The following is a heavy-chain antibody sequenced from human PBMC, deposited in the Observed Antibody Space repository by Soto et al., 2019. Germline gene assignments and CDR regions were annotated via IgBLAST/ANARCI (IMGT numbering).Heavy chain of an antibody. V-gene: IGHV3-23*01. D-gene: IGHD2-2*01. CDR1: GFTFSNYA. J-gene: IGHJ4*02. CDR3: AKDFDIVVVPAASFDY. Sequence: GGSLRLSCAASGFTFSNYAMSWVRQAPGKGLEWVSAVSGSGGSTYYADSVQGRFTISRDNSKNTLYLQMNSLRAEDTAVYYCAKDFDIVVVPAASFDYWGQGTLVTVSS. CDR2: VSGSGGST.